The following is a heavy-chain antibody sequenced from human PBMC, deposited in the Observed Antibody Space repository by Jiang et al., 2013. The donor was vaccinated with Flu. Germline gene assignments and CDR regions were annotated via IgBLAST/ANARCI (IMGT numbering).Heavy chain of an antibody. CDR3: ARYGGGYYFDY. CDR1: GGSISSSSYY. D-gene: IGHD3-16*01. V-gene: IGHV4-39*01. J-gene: IGHJ4*02. Sequence: LLKPSETLSLTCTVSGGSISSSSYYWGWIRQPPGKGLEWIGSIYYSGSTYYNPSLKSRVTISVDTSKNQFSLKLSSVTAADTAVYYCARYGGGYYFDYWGQGTLVTVSS. CDR2: IYYSGST.